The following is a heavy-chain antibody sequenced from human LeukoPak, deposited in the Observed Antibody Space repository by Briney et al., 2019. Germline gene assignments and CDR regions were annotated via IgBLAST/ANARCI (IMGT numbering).Heavy chain of an antibody. Sequence: SETLSLTCTVSGGSISSYYWSWIRQPPGKGLEWIGYIYYSGSTNYNPSLKSRVTISVDTSKNQFSLKLSSVTAADTAVFYCARGLFSGTYLDYWGQGTLVTVSS. D-gene: IGHD3-10*01. CDR2: IYYSGST. V-gene: IGHV4-59*12. CDR1: GGSISSYY. CDR3: ARGLFSGTYLDY. J-gene: IGHJ4*02.